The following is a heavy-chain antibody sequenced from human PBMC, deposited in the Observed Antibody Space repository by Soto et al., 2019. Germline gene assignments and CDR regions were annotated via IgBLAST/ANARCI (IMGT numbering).Heavy chain of an antibody. D-gene: IGHD2-2*01. CDR3: AKDTSSSPYYMDV. CDR2: ITGSTGTT. Sequence: EVQILESGGGSVQPGGSLRLSCEASGFTFSNFAMSWVRHAPGTGLEWVSEITGSTGTTYYADSVRGRFIISRDNSKNTLHLQINSLRAEDTAVYYCAKDTSSSPYYMDVWGKGTTVTVSS. V-gene: IGHV3-23*01. J-gene: IGHJ6*03. CDR1: GFTFSNFA.